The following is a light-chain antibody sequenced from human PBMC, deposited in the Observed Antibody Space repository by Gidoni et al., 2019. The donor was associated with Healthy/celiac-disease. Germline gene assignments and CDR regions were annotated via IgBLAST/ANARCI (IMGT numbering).Light chain of an antibody. V-gene: IGKV1-39*01. Sequence: DIQMTQSPSSLSASVGDRVTITCRASQSISSYLNWYQQKPGKAPKLLIYAASSLQSGVPSRFSGSGSGTDFTLTISSLQPEDFENYYCQQSYSTPEWTXGXGTKVEIK. CDR2: AAS. J-gene: IGKJ1*01. CDR3: QQSYSTPEWT. CDR1: QSISSY.